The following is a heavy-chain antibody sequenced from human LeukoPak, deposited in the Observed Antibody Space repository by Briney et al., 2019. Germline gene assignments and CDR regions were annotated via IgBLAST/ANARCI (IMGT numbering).Heavy chain of an antibody. D-gene: IGHD3-10*01. CDR1: GFTVSSNY. V-gene: IGHV3-30-3*01. CDR3: ARAPSMVRGVIDY. Sequence: GGSLRLSCAASGFTVSSNYMSWVRQAPGKGLEWVAVISYDGSNKYYADSVKGRFTISRDNSKNTLYLQMNSLRAEDTAVYYCARAPSMVRGVIDYWGQGTLVTVSS. CDR2: ISYDGSNK. J-gene: IGHJ4*02.